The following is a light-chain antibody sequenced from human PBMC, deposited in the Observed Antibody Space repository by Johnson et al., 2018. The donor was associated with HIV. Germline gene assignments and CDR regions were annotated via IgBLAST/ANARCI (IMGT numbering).Light chain of an antibody. CDR2: ENN. CDR1: SSNIGNNY. V-gene: IGLV1-51*02. J-gene: IGLJ1*01. CDR3: GTWDSSLGSYV. Sequence: QSVLTQPPSVSAAPGQKVTISCSGSSSNIGNNYVSWYQQLPGTAPKLLIYENNRRPSGTPDRFSGSKSGTSATLGITGLQTGDEADYYCGTWDSSLGSYVFGTGTKVTVL.